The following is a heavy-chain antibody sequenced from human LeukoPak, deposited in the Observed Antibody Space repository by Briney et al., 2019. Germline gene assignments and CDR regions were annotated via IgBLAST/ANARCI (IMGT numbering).Heavy chain of an antibody. V-gene: IGHV4-38-2*01. J-gene: IGHJ4*02. CDR2: IYHSGST. D-gene: IGHD5-18*01. CDR1: GYSISSGYY. CDR3: ARLKIGDTGDY. Sequence: PSETLSLTCAVSGYSISSGYYWGWIRQPPGKGLEWIGSIYHSGSTYYNPSLKSRVTISVDTSKNQFSLKLSSVTAADTAVYYCARLKIGDTGDYWGRGTLVTVSS.